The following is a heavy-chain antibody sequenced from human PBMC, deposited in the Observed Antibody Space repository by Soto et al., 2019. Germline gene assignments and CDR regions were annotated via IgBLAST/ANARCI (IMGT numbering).Heavy chain of an antibody. CDR2: ISGSGGST. CDR1: GFTFSSYA. D-gene: IGHD3-10*01. CDR3: AAESRGWVYGMDV. V-gene: IGHV3-23*01. J-gene: IGHJ6*02. Sequence: EVQLLESGGGLVQPGGSLRLSCAASGFTFSSYAMSWVRQAPGKGLEWVSAISGSGGSTYYADSVKGRFTISRDNSQNTLYLQMNSLRAEDTAVYYCAAESRGWVYGMDVWGQGTTVTVSS.